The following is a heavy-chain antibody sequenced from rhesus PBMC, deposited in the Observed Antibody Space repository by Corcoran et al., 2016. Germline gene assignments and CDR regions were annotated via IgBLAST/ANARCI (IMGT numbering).Heavy chain of an antibody. CDR1: GGSISGYY. J-gene: IGHJ4*01. V-gene: IGHV4-160*01. Sequence: QVQLQESGPGLVKPSETLSLTCAVSGGSISGYYWSWIRQPPGKGLEWIGRIVGGGGSTASNPSPKSRVTISTDTSKNQFSLKLSSVTAADTAVYYCARLGGRDYWGQGVLVTVSS. CDR3: ARLGGRDY. D-gene: IGHD5-42*01. CDR2: IVGGGGST.